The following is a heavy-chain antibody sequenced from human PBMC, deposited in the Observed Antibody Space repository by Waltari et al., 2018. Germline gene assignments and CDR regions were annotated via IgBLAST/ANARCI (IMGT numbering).Heavy chain of an antibody. V-gene: IGHV3-33*01. CDR2: IRYDGTNK. J-gene: IGHJ6*02. Sequence: QVQLVESGGGVVQPGRSLRLSCAASGFTFSTYGMHWVRQTPGKGLEWVAIIRYDGTNKYYADSVKGRFTISRDNSKNTLYLQMNSLRAEDTAVYYCARDYELRYFDWLLSMDVWGQGTTVIVSS. CDR3: ARDYELRYFDWLLSMDV. CDR1: GFTFSTYG. D-gene: IGHD3-9*01.